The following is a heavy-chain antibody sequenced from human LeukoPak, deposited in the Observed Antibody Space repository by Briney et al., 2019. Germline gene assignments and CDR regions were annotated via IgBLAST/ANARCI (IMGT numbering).Heavy chain of an antibody. V-gene: IGHV3-23*01. D-gene: IGHD2-2*01. Sequence: PGGSLRLSCAASGFTFSSYAMSWVRQAPGKGLEWVSAISGSGGSTYYADSVKGRFTISRDNSKNTLYLQMNSLRAEDTAVYYCASNTRYCSGTSCYSPGDYRGQGTLVTVSS. CDR3: ASNTRYCSGTSCYSPGDY. CDR1: GFTFSSYA. CDR2: ISGSGGST. J-gene: IGHJ4*02.